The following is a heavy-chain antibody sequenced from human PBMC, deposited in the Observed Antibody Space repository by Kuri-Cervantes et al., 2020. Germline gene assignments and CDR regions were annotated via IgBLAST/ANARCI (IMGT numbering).Heavy chain of an antibody. CDR1: GYTFTSYG. V-gene: IGHV1-18*01. D-gene: IGHD6-19*01. Sequence: ASENVSCKASGYTFTSYGISWVRQAPGQGLEWMGWISAYNGNTNYAQKLQGRVTMTTDTSTSTAYMGLRSLRSDDTAVYYCAREFIAVAGTLPPDYWGQGTLVTVSS. CDR2: ISAYNGNT. J-gene: IGHJ4*02. CDR3: AREFIAVAGTLPPDY.